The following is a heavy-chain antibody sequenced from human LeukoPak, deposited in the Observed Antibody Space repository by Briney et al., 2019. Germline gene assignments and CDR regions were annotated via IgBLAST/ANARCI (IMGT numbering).Heavy chain of an antibody. Sequence: PGGSLRLSCAASGFTFSSYAMSWVRQAPGKGLEWVSAISGSGGSTYYADSVKGRFTISRDNSKNTLYLQMNSLRAEDTSVYYCAKGRDRYYGSGSSIYWGPGTLVTVSS. CDR1: GFTFSSYA. D-gene: IGHD3-10*01. CDR2: ISGSGGST. CDR3: AKGRDRYYGSGSSIY. V-gene: IGHV3-23*01. J-gene: IGHJ4*02.